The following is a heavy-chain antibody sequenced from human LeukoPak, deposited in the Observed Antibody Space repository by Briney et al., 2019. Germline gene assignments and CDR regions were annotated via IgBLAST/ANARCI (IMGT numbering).Heavy chain of an antibody. Sequence: SETLSLTCAVYGGSFSGYYWSWIRQPPGKGLEWIGEINHSGSTNYNPSLKSRVTISVDKSKNQFSLKLSSVTAADTAVYYCARQEVRGVLLFYYGMDVWGQGTTVTVSS. D-gene: IGHD3-10*01. J-gene: IGHJ6*02. CDR3: ARQEVRGVLLFYYGMDV. CDR1: GGSFSGYY. V-gene: IGHV4-34*01. CDR2: INHSGST.